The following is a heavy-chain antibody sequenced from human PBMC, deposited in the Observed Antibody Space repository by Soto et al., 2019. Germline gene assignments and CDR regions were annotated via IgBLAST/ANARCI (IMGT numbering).Heavy chain of an antibody. Sequence: SETLSLTCTVSGGSISSYYWTWIRQPPGKGLEWIGFMYNSGSTHYNPSLKSRVTISLDTSKNQFSLNLNSVTAADTAVYYCARWVEVSLDYFDSWGQGTPVTVSS. D-gene: IGHD1-20*01. CDR2: MYNSGST. J-gene: IGHJ4*02. CDR1: GGSISSYY. CDR3: ARWVEVSLDYFDS. V-gene: IGHV4-59*12.